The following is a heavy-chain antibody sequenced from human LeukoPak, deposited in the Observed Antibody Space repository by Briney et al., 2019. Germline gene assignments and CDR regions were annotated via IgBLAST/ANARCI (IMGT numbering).Heavy chain of an antibody. Sequence: PGGSLRLSCAASGFTFSSYVMHWVRQAPGKGLEWVAVISYDGSNKYYADSVKGRFTISRDNSKNTLYLQMNSLRAEDTAVYYCAKEGFSSWLTHIARYFDLWGRGTLVTVSS. V-gene: IGHV3-30*18. CDR2: ISYDGSNK. CDR3: AKEGFSSWLTHIARYFDL. J-gene: IGHJ2*01. CDR1: GFTFSSYV. D-gene: IGHD6-19*01.